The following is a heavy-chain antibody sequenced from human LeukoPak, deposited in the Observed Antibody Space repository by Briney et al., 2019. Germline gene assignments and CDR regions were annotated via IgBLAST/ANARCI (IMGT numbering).Heavy chain of an antibody. Sequence: SETLSLTCTVSGGSISSYYWSWIRPPPGKGLEWIGYIYYSGSTNYNPSLKSRVTISVDTSKNQFSLKLSSVTAADTAVYYCARVTAVYYGMDVWGQGTTVTVSS. V-gene: IGHV4-59*01. CDR3: ARVTAVYYGMDV. D-gene: IGHD6-19*01. CDR2: IYYSGST. J-gene: IGHJ6*02. CDR1: GGSISSYY.